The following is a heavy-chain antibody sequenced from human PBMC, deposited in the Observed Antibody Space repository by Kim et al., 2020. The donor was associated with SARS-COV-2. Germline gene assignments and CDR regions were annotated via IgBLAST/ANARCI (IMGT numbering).Heavy chain of an antibody. CDR3: AIIIGYCTNALPDWGCYFDY. CDR1: GYTFTGYY. V-gene: IGHV1-2*02. Sequence: ASVKVSCKASGYTFTGYYMHWVRQAPGQGLEWMGWINPNSGGTNYAQKFQGRVTMTRDTSISTAYMELSRLRSDDTAVYYCAIIIGYCTNALPDWGCYFDYWGQGTLVTVSS. D-gene: IGHD2-8*01. J-gene: IGHJ4*02. CDR2: INPNSGGT.